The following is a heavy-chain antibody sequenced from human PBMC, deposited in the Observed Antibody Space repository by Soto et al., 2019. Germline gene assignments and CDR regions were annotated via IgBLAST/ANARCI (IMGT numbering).Heavy chain of an antibody. Sequence: PGESLKISCKGSGYSFAGYWITWVRQKPGKGLEWMGRIDPSDSQTYYSPSFRGHVTISVTKSITTVFLQWSSLRASDTAMYYCARQIYDSDTGPNFQSSFDSWGQATPVTVSS. V-gene: IGHV5-10-1*01. J-gene: IGHJ4*02. CDR2: IDPSDSQT. D-gene: IGHD3-22*01. CDR1: GYSFAGYW. CDR3: ARQIYDSDTGPNFQSSFDS.